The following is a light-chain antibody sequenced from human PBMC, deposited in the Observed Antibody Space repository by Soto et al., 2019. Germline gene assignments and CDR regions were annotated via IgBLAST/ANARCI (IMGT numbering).Light chain of an antibody. Sequence: QSALTQPPSVSGSPGQSVIISCTGTSSDVGTYNRVSWYQQPPGTAPKLMIFEVNNRPAGVPDRFSGSKSGNTASLTISGLQAEDEAVYYCSSYTSISTYVFGTGTKVTVL. CDR2: EVN. J-gene: IGLJ1*01. CDR1: SSDVGTYNR. CDR3: SSYTSISTYV. V-gene: IGLV2-18*02.